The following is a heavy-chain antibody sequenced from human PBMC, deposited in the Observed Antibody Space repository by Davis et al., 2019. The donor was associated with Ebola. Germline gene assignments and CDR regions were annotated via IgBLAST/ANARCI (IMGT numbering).Heavy chain of an antibody. CDR1: GYTFTDYN. J-gene: IGHJ5*02. D-gene: IGHD4-17*01. CDR3: ARGGYGDYVHP. V-gene: IGHV1-2*06. CDR2: VILKSGAT. Sequence: ASVKVSCKASGYTFTDYNIHWMRQAPGQGLEWLGRVILKSGATNYAQKFQGRVTMTRDTSISTVYMELTSLRSDDTAVYYCARGGYGDYVHPWGQGTLVTVSS.